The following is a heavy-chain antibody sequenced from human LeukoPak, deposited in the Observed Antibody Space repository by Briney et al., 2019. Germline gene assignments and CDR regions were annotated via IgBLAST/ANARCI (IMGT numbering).Heavy chain of an antibody. V-gene: IGHV3-11*04. CDR2: ISNSGTTI. Sequence: PGGSLRLSCAASGFTFSDYYMSWIRQAPGKGLEWVSYISNSGTTIYYTDSVKGRFTISRDNAKNSLYLQMNSLRAEDTAVYYCARNSLVGTTIPFIADWGQGTLATVSS. CDR1: GFTFSDYY. CDR3: ARNSLVGTTIPFIAD. J-gene: IGHJ4*02. D-gene: IGHD1-26*01.